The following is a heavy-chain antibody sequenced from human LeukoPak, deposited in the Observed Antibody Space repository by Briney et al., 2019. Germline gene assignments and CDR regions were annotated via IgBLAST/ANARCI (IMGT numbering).Heavy chain of an antibody. D-gene: IGHD3-10*01. CDR2: ISSSGSTI. Sequence: KTGGSLRLSCAASGFTLSDYYMSWIRQAPGKGLEWVSYISSSGSTIYYADSVKGRFTISRDNAKNSLYLQMNSLRAEDTAVYYCASLYGSGSYYNPYYYGMDVWGQGTTVTVSS. CDR3: ASLYGSGSYYNPYYYGMDV. V-gene: IGHV3-11*01. J-gene: IGHJ6*02. CDR1: GFTLSDYY.